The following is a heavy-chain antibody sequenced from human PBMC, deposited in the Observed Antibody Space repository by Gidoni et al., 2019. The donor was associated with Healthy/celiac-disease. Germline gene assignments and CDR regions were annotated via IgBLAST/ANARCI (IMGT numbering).Heavy chain of an antibody. CDR1: GYTFTSYG. CDR2: ISAYKGNT. Sequence: QVQLVQSGAEVKKPWASVKVSCKASGYTFTSYGISWVRQAPGQGLEWMGWISAYKGNTHYAKKLQGRVTMTTDTSTSTAYMELRSLRSDDTAVYYCARESTAYYYYGMDVWGQGTTVTVSS. V-gene: IGHV1-18*01. CDR3: ARESTAYYYYGMDV. D-gene: IGHD4-17*01. J-gene: IGHJ6*02.